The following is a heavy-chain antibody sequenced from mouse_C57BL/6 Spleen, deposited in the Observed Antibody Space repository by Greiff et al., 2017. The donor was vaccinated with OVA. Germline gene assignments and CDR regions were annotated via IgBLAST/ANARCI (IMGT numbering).Heavy chain of an antibody. V-gene: IGHV14-4*01. CDR3: TTGGNYAMDY. Sequence: EVQVVESGAELVRPGASVKLSCTASGFNIKDDYMHWVKQRPEQGLEWIGWIDPENGDTEYASKFQGKATITADTSSNTAYLQLSSLTSEDTAVYYCTTGGNYAMDYWGQGTSVTVSS. CDR1: GFNIKDDY. J-gene: IGHJ4*01. CDR2: IDPENGDT.